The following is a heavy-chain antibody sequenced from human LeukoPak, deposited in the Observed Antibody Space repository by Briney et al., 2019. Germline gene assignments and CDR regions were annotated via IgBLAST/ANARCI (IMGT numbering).Heavy chain of an antibody. CDR3: ARDLGQYYDTSDNWFDP. CDR1: GFTFDDYT. D-gene: IGHD3-22*01. Sequence: GGSLRLSCAASGFTFDDYTMHWVRQAPGKGLVWVSRINSDGINTSYADSVKGRFTISRDNAKNTLNLQMNSLRAEDTAVYYCARDLGQYYDTSDNWFDPWGQGTLVTVSS. CDR2: INSDGINT. V-gene: IGHV3-74*01. J-gene: IGHJ5*02.